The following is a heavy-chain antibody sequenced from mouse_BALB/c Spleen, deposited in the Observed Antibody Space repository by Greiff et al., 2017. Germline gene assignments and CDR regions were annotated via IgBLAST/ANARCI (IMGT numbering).Heavy chain of an antibody. Sequence: EVKLEESGGGLVQPGGSRKLSCAASGFTFSSFGMHWVRQAPEKGLEWVAYISSGSSTIYYADTVKGRFTISRDNPKNTLFLQMTSLRSEDTAMYYCARELLLRSYAMDYWGQGTSVTVSS. CDR3: ARELLLRSYAMDY. CDR2: ISSGSSTI. V-gene: IGHV5-17*02. J-gene: IGHJ4*01. D-gene: IGHD1-1*01. CDR1: GFTFSSFG.